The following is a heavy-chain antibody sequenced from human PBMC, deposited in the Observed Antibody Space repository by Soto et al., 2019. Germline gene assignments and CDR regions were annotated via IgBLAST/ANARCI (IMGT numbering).Heavy chain of an antibody. CDR3: ARGWGRIFDY. J-gene: IGHJ4*02. CDR1: GGSFSGYY. Sequence: QVQLQQWGAGLLKPSETLSLTCAVYGGSFSGYYWNWIRQPPGKGLEWIGEINHGGSTNYNPSLRXRVTLSVDTSKNQFSLKLSSVTAADTAVYYCARGWGRIFDYWGQGTLVTVSS. D-gene: IGHD7-27*01. V-gene: IGHV4-34*02. CDR2: INHGGST.